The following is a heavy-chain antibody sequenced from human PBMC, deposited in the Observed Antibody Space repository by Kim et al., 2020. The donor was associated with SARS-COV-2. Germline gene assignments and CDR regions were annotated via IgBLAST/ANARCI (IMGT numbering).Heavy chain of an antibody. V-gene: IGHV3-23*01. Sequence: GGSLRLSCAASGFTVENFAMNWVRQAPGKGLEWVSTFSGRGGDTYYADSVKGRFTISRDTSKNTVYLQMTSLRAEDTAVYYCAKVVLARGDNPMDWWGQGTLVTVSS. CDR2: FSGRGGDT. J-gene: IGHJ4*02. CDR1: GFTVENFA. CDR3: AKVVLARGDNPMDW. D-gene: IGHD3-10*01.